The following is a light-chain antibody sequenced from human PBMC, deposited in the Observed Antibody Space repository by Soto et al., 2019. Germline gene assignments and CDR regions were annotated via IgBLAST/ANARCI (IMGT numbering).Light chain of an antibody. CDR1: SGHSSYA. CDR2: LNSDGSH. CDR3: PTWGTGIIV. Sequence: QLVLTQSPSASASLGASVKLTCTLSSGHSSYAIAWHQQQPEKGPRYLMKLNSDGSHSKGDGIPDRFSGSSSGAERYLTISGLLSEDEADYYCPTWGTGIIVFGGGTKLTVL. J-gene: IGLJ2*01. V-gene: IGLV4-69*01.